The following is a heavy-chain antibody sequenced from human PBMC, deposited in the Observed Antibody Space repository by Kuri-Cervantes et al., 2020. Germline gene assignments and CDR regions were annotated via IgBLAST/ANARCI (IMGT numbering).Heavy chain of an antibody. V-gene: IGHV1-46*01. CDR3: ARGGADSYGYVLGYYFDY. CDR2: INPSGGST. Sequence: ASVKVSCKASGYTFTSYGISWVRQAPGQGLEWMGIINPSGGSTSYAQKFQGRVTMTRDTSTSTVYMELSSPRSEDTAVYYCARGGADSYGYVLGYYFDYWGQGTLVTVSS. J-gene: IGHJ4*02. D-gene: IGHD5-18*01. CDR1: GYTFTSYG.